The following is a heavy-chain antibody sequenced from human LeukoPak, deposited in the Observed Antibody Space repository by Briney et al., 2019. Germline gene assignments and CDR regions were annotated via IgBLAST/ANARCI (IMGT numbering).Heavy chain of an antibody. D-gene: IGHD1-26*01. Sequence: GASVKVSCKVSGYTLTELSTHWVRQAPGKGLEWMGGFDPEDGETIYAQKFQGRVTMTEDTSTDTAYMELSSLRSEDTAVYYCATGVATSGSFDYWGQGTLVTVSS. V-gene: IGHV1-24*01. CDR3: ATGVATSGSFDY. CDR1: GYTLTELS. CDR2: FDPEDGET. J-gene: IGHJ4*02.